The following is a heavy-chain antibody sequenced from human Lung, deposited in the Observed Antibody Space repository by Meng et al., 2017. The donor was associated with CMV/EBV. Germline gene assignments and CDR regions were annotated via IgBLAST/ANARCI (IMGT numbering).Heavy chain of an antibody. D-gene: IGHD3-22*01. CDR2: INAGNGNT. Sequence: GAEVKKPGDSVKVSCKASGYTLTSYAMHWVRQAPGQRLEWMGWINAGNGNTKYSQRFQGRVTITRDTSASTAYMELSSLRSEDTTVYYCARAGYDSSGYYPQPFDYWGQGTLVTVSS. J-gene: IGHJ4*02. CDR3: ARAGYDSSGYYPQPFDY. CDR1: GYTLTSYA. V-gene: IGHV1-3*01.